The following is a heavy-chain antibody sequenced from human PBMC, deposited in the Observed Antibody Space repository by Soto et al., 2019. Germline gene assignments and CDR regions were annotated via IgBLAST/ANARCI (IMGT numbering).Heavy chain of an antibody. V-gene: IGHV3-30-3*01. D-gene: IGHD1-1*01. Sequence: GGSLRHSWAASGFTFSSYAMHWVRQAPGKGLEWVAVISYDGSNKYYADSVKGRFTISRDNSKNTLYLQMNSLRAEDTAVYYCARGRYTDYWGQGTLVTVSS. J-gene: IGHJ4*02. CDR3: ARGRYTDY. CDR1: GFTFSSYA. CDR2: ISYDGSNK.